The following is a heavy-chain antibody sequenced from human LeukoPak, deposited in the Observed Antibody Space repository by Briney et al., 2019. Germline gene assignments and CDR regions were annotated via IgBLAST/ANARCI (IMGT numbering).Heavy chain of an antibody. J-gene: IGHJ4*02. D-gene: IGHD3-10*01. Sequence: SETLSLTCTVSGGSISSGGYYWSWIRQHPGKGLEWIGYIFYSGSTYYNPSLKSRVTISVDTSKNQLSLKLSSVTAADTAMYYCARGGGSGSPDSWGQGTLVTVSS. V-gene: IGHV4-31*03. CDR2: IFYSGST. CDR3: ARGGGSGSPDS. CDR1: GGSISSGGYY.